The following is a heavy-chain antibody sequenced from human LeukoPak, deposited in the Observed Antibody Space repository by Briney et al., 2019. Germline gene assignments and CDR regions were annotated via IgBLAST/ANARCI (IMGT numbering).Heavy chain of an antibody. D-gene: IGHD2-8*02. CDR2: ISSRSTYI. CDR3: ARGGTGAFDY. Sequence: GGSLRLSCTASGFSFSDYYMSWIRQAPGKGLEWISYISSRSTYISDVDSVKGRFTISRDNAKNLLFLQMNSLRVEDTALYYCARGGTGAFDYWGQGILVTVSS. CDR1: GFSFSDYY. J-gene: IGHJ4*02. V-gene: IGHV3-11*06.